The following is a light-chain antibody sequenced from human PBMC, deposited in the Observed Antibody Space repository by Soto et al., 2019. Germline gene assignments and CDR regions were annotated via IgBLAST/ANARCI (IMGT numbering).Light chain of an antibody. CDR1: SSDVGSYNY. V-gene: IGLV2-14*03. J-gene: IGLJ2*01. Sequence: QSALTQPASVSGSPGQSITISCTGTSSDVGSYNYVSWYQQHPGKAPKLMIYDVSNRSSGVSHRFSGSKSGNTASLTISGLQAEDEADYYCSSFSSSTTLVFGGGTKLTVL. CDR3: SSFSSSTTLV. CDR2: DVS.